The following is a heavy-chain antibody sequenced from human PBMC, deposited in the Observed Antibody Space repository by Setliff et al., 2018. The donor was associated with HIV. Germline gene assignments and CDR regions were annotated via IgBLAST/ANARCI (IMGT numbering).Heavy chain of an antibody. D-gene: IGHD1-26*01. CDR2: IYYSGST. CDR3: ARHRYNWYFDV. V-gene: IGHV4-31*11. J-gene: IGHJ2*01. Sequence: SETLSLTCAVFGGSISSGGYYWSWIRQHPGKGLEWIGYIYYSGSTYYNPSLKSRVTISVDTSKSQFSLQLNSTTAADTALYYCARHRYNWYFDVWGRGTLVTVSS. CDR1: GGSISSGGYY.